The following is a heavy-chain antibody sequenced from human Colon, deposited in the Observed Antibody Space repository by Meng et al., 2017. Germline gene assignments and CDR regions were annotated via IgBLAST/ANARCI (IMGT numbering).Heavy chain of an antibody. D-gene: IGHD3/OR15-3a*01. Sequence: GESLKISCAASGFTFSMYWIYWVRQVPGKGLVWVSRVNGDGSTTNYADFVKDRFTISRDNAENILYLQMNSLTAEDSAVYYCARVSDSYGADVWGQGTTVTVSS. J-gene: IGHJ6*02. CDR2: VNGDGSTT. V-gene: IGHV3-74*01. CDR3: ARVSDSYGADV. CDR1: GFTFSMYW.